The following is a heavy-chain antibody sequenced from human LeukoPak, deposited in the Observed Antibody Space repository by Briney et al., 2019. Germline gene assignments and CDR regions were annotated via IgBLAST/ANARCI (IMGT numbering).Heavy chain of an antibody. V-gene: IGHV1-8*01. Sequence: ASVKLSCKASGYAFTSYDINWVRQATGQGLEWMGWMNSNSGNTGYAQKFQGRVTMTRNTSISTAYMELSSLRSEDTAVYYCAREEIFRCSGGSCYFDYWGQGTLVTVSS. CDR1: GYAFTSYD. CDR3: AREEIFRCSGGSCYFDY. CDR2: MNSNSGNT. D-gene: IGHD2-15*01. J-gene: IGHJ4*02.